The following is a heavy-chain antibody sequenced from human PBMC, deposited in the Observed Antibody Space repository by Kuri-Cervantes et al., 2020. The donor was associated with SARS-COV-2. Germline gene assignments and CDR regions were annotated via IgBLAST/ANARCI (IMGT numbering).Heavy chain of an antibody. Sequence: ASVKVSCKASGYTFTGYYMHWVRQAPGQGLEWMGWINPNSGGTNYAQKFQGRVTMTRDTSISTAYMELSRLRSDDTAVYYCARDRGGTTVTTYNTFDYWGQGILVTVSS. CDR3: ARDRGGTTVTTYNTFDY. D-gene: IGHD4-17*01. CDR2: INPNSGGT. CDR1: GYTFTGYY. J-gene: IGHJ4*02. V-gene: IGHV1-2*02.